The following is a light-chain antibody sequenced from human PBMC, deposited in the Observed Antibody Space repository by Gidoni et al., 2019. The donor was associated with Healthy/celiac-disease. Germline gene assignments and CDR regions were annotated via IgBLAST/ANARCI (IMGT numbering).Light chain of an antibody. J-gene: IGLJ2*01. CDR2: EVS. CDR1: SSDVGSYNI. V-gene: IGLV2-23*02. Sequence: QSALTPPSSVSGSPGQSITISCAGTSSDVGSYNIVHWYQQRPGKATKLMIYEVSKRPSGVSNRFSGSKSGNTASLTITGRQAEDEADYYCCSYAGSSTLVFGGGTKLTVL. CDR3: CSYAGSSTLV.